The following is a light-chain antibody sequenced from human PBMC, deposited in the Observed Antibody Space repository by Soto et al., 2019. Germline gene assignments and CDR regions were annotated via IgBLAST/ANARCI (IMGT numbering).Light chain of an antibody. CDR3: QQYGSSPPYT. V-gene: IGKV3-20*01. J-gene: IGKJ2*01. Sequence: EIVLTQSTGTLSLSPGKRATLSCRASQSVSSSYLAWYQQKPGQAPRLLIYGASSRATGIPDRFSGSGSGTDFTLTISRLEPEDFAVYYCQQYGSSPPYTFGQGTKLEIK. CDR1: QSVSSSY. CDR2: GAS.